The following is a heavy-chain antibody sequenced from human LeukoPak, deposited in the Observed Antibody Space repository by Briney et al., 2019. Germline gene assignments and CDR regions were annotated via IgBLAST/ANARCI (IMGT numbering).Heavy chain of an antibody. Sequence: RASVTVSCKVSGYTLTELSMHWVRQAPGKGLEWMGGFDPEDGETIYAQKFQGRVTMTEDTSTDTTYMELSSLNSEDTAVYYCATAETDGSGSYFYFDYWGQGSLVTVSS. CDR1: GYTLTELS. CDR3: ATAETDGSGSYFYFDY. V-gene: IGHV1-24*01. D-gene: IGHD3-10*01. J-gene: IGHJ4*02. CDR2: FDPEDGET.